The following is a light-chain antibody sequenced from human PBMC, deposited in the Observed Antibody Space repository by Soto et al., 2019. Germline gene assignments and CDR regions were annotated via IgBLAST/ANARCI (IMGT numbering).Light chain of an antibody. CDR3: QQRHMWPIT. CDR2: DAS. Sequence: EIVLTQSPATLSLSPGERATLSCRASHILNIYLSFYQQKPGQAPRLLIYDASNRATGIPARFSGSGSGTDFTLTISSLEPEDSAVYYCQQRHMWPITFGQGTRLEIK. CDR1: HILNIY. V-gene: IGKV3-11*01. J-gene: IGKJ5*01.